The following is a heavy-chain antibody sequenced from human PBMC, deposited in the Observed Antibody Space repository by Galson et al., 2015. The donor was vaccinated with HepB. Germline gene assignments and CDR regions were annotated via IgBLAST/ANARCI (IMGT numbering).Heavy chain of an antibody. CDR2: ISGSGGST. CDR1: GFTFSSYA. D-gene: IGHD6-19*01. J-gene: IGHJ1*01. Sequence: SLRLSCAASGFTFSSYAMSWVRRAPGKGLEWVSAISGSGGSTYYADSVRGRFTISRDNSKNTLFVQMNSLRAEDTAVYYCAKDGQWLVTNYFQHWGQGTLVTVSS. CDR3: AKDGQWLVTNYFQH. V-gene: IGHV3-23*01.